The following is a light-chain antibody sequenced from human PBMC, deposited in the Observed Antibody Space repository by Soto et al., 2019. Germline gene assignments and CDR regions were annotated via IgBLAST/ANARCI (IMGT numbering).Light chain of an antibody. CDR1: QSISSY. CDR3: QQYNSYPWT. J-gene: IGKJ1*01. V-gene: IGKV1-5*01. CDR2: DAS. Sequence: DIQMTQSPSSLSASVGDRVTLTCRASQSISSYLNWYQQKPGKAPKLLIYDASSLESGVPSRFSGSGSGTEFTLTISSLQPDEFATYYCQQYNSYPWTFGQGTKVDI.